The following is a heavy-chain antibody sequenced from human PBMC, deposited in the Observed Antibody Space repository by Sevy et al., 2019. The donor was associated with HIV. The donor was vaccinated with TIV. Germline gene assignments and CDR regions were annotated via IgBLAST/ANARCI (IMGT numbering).Heavy chain of an antibody. J-gene: IGHJ3*02. V-gene: IGHV4-4*07. D-gene: IGHD2-21*02. CDR2: IYTSGYT. CDR3: VRTVAPAIRGAFDI. Sequence: SETLSLTCTVSGGSISTYYWSWVRQPAGKGLEWIGRIYTSGYTNYNPSLNSRVTMSIDTSKNQFSLKLSSVTTADTALYYCVRTVAPAIRGAFDIWGQGTMVTVSS. CDR1: GGSISTYY.